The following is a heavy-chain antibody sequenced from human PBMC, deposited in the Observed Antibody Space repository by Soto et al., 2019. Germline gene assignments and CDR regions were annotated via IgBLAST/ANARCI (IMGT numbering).Heavy chain of an antibody. CDR3: ASVAI. J-gene: IGHJ4*02. D-gene: IGHD5-12*01. CDR1: GFIFNNYW. Sequence: EVQLVESGGGQVQPGGSLRLSCAASGFIFNNYWMSWVRQATGKGLEWVANIKPDGSEKNYVDSVKGRFTISRDNAKNSLDLQMNSLTAEDTAVYYCASVAIWGQGTLVTVSS. CDR2: IKPDGSEK. V-gene: IGHV3-7*01.